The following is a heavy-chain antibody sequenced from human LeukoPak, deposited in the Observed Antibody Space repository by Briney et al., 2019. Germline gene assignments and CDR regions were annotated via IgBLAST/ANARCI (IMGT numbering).Heavy chain of an antibody. CDR3: ARAYYDSSGYYSTYSAYYFDY. Sequence: ASVKVSCKASGYTFTGYYMHWVRQAPGQGLEWMGRINPNSGGTNYAQKFQGRVTMTRDTSISTAYMELSSPRSEDTAVYYCARAYYDSSGYYSTYSAYYFDYWGQGTLVTVSS. J-gene: IGHJ4*02. CDR2: INPNSGGT. CDR1: GYTFTGYY. D-gene: IGHD3-22*01. V-gene: IGHV1-2*06.